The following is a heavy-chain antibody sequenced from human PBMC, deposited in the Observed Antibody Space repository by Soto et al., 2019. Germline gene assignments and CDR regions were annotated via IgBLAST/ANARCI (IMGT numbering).Heavy chain of an antibody. CDR2: IVVGSGNT. V-gene: IGHV1-58*02. CDR3: AALTYYDFWSGYYTFAY. CDR1: GFTFTSSA. Sequence: AAVKVSCKASGFTFTSSAMHWVRQARGQRLEWIGWIVVGSGNTNYAQKFQERVTITRDMSTSTAYMELSSLRSEDTAVYYCAALTYYDFWSGYYTFAYWGKGTLVTVSS. D-gene: IGHD3-3*01. J-gene: IGHJ4*02.